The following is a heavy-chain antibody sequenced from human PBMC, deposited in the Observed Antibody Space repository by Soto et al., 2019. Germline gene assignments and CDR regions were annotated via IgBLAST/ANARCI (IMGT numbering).Heavy chain of an antibody. V-gene: IGHV1-69*13. CDR2: IIPIFGTA. J-gene: IGHJ5*02. CDR1: GYTFTSYG. CDR3: ARDLYYPNWFDP. Sequence: ASVKVSCKASGYTFTSYGISWVRQAPGQGLEWMGGIIPIFGTANYAQKFQGRVTITADESTSTAYMELSSLRSEDTAVYYCARDLYYPNWFDPWGQGTLVTVSS. D-gene: IGHD3-10*01.